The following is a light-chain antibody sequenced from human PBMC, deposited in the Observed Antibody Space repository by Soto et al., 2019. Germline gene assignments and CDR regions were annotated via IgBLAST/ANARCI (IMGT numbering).Light chain of an antibody. CDR2: DVN. J-gene: IGLJ2*01. Sequence: QSVLTQSRSVSGSPGQSVTISCSGSSSDIGIYNYVSWYQHHPGKVPKVLIYDVNKRPSGVPDRFYGSKSGNTASLTISGLQADDEADYYCCSYAGRYTMVFGGGTKLTVL. CDR1: SSDIGIYNY. V-gene: IGLV2-11*01. CDR3: CSYAGRYTMV.